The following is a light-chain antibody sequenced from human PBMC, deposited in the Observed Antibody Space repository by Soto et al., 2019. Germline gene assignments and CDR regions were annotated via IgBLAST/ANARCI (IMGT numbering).Light chain of an antibody. J-gene: IGLJ2*01. V-gene: IGLV2-14*01. Sequence: QSVLTQPACVSGSPGQSITISCTGTSSDVGGYNYVSWYQQHPGKAPKLMIYDVSNRPSGVSNRFSGSKSGNTASLTISGLQPEDEADYYCSSCTSSSSVVFGGGTKLTVL. CDR2: DVS. CDR1: SSDVGGYNY. CDR3: SSCTSSSSVV.